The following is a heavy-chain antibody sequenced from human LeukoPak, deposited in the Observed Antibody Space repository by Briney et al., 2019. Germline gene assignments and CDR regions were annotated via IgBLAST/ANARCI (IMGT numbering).Heavy chain of an antibody. CDR1: GYTLTELS. J-gene: IGHJ4*02. D-gene: IGHD3-3*01. CDR3: ARDTRSTIFGVKGHFDY. Sequence: ASVKVSCKVSGYTLTELSMHWVRQAPGQGLEWMGWINPNSGGTNYAQKFQGRVTMTRDTSISTAYVELSRLRSDDTAVYYCARDTRSTIFGVKGHFDYWGQGTLVTVSS. V-gene: IGHV1-2*02. CDR2: INPNSGGT.